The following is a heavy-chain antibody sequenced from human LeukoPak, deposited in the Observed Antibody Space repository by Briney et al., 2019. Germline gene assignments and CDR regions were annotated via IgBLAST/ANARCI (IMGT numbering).Heavy chain of an antibody. CDR1: GFTFRSYA. D-gene: IGHD3-22*01. CDR2: ISYDGSDT. V-gene: IGHV3-30*04. CDR3: ARTYYYDSSGYYYDFDY. Sequence: PGGSLRLSCAASGFTFRSYAMHWVRQAPGKGPEWVAVISYDGSDTYYTDSVKGRFTISRDNSKNTLFLQMDSLSAEDTAMYYCARTYYYDSSGYYYDFDYWGQGTLVTVSS. J-gene: IGHJ4*02.